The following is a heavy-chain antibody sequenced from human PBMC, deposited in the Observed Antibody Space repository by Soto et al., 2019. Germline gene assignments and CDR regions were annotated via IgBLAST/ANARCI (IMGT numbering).Heavy chain of an antibody. CDR3: ARLPYCSSTSCYGDY. Sequence: GASVKVSCKASGYTFTGCYMHWVRQAPGQGLEWMGWINPNSGGTNYAQKFQGRVTMTRDTSISTAYMELSRLRSDDTAVYYCARLPYCSSTSCYGDYWGQGTLVTVSS. CDR2: INPNSGGT. V-gene: IGHV1-2*02. D-gene: IGHD2-2*01. CDR1: GYTFTGCY. J-gene: IGHJ4*02.